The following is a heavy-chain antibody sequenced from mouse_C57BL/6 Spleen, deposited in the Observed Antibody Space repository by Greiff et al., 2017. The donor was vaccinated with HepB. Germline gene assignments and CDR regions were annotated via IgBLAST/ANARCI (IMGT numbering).Heavy chain of an antibody. Sequence: EVKLVESGGDLVKPGGSLKLSCAASGFTFSSYGMSWVRQTPDKRLEWVATISSGGSYTYYPDSVKGRFTISRDNAKNTLYLQMSSLKSEDTAMYYCARQRDYDEMGFAYWGQGTLVTVSA. CDR3: ARQRDYDEMGFAY. CDR2: ISSGGSYT. J-gene: IGHJ3*01. CDR1: GFTFSSYG. V-gene: IGHV5-6*01. D-gene: IGHD2-4*01.